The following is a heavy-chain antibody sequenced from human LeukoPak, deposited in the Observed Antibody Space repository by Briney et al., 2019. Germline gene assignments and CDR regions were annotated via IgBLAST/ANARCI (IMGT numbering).Heavy chain of an antibody. CDR2: ISYDGSKN. J-gene: IGHJ6*02. CDR1: GFTFSSYG. CDR3: AKEYGSGSYSYGMDV. Sequence: GGSLRLSCAASGFTFSSYGMHWVRQAPGKGLEWVAIISYDGSKNYYADSVKGRFTISRDNSKNTLYLQMNSLRGEDTAVYYCAKEYGSGSYSYGMDVWGQGTTVTVSS. V-gene: IGHV3-30*18. D-gene: IGHD3-10*01.